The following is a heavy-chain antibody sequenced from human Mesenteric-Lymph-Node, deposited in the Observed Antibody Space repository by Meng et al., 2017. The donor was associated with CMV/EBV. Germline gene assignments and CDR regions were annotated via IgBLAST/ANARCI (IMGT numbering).Heavy chain of an antibody. CDR2: ISYDGSNK. CDR3: ARSIAAAGTHY. J-gene: IGHJ4*02. D-gene: IGHD6-13*01. V-gene: IGHV3-30*04. Sequence: GESLKISCSASGFTFSSYAMHWVRQAPGKGLEWVAVISYDGSNKYYADSVKGRFTISRDHSKNTLYLQMNSLRAEDTAVYYCARSIAAAGTHYWGQGTLVTVSS. CDR1: GFTFSSYA.